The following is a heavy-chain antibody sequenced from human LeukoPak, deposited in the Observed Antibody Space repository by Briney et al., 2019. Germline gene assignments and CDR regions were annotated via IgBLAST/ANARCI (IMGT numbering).Heavy chain of an antibody. V-gene: IGHV3-23*01. J-gene: IGHJ4*02. Sequence: GGSLKLSCAASGFTFSSYAMSWVRQAPGKGLEWVSAISGSGDSTNYADSVKGRFTISRDNSKNTLFLQMNSLSAEDTAVYYCVKAGSGYDLGDFDYWGQGTLVTVSS. CDR2: ISGSGDST. CDR3: VKAGSGYDLGDFDY. D-gene: IGHD5-12*01. CDR1: GFTFSSYA.